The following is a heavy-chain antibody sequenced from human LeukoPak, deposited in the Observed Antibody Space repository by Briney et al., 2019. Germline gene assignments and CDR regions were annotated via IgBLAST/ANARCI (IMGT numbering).Heavy chain of an antibody. Sequence: GGSLRLSCAAPGFTFRNYAMSWVRQAPGKGLEWVSLISGSGDTYYADSVKGRFTISRDNSKNTLYLQMNSLRAEDTAVYYCATAHQFSFRDWGQGTLVTVSS. J-gene: IGHJ1*01. D-gene: IGHD2-2*01. CDR2: ISGSGDT. CDR3: ATAHQFSFRD. CDR1: GFTFRNYA. V-gene: IGHV3-23*01.